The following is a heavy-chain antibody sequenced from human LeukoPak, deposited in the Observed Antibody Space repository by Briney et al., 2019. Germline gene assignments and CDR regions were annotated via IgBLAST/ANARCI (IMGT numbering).Heavy chain of an antibody. J-gene: IGHJ3*02. Sequence: SQTLSLTCAISGDSVSSNSATWNWIRQSPLRGLEWLGRTYYRSKWHNDYAVSVKSRVTINPDTSKNQFSLQLNSVTPEDTAVYYCARDKGGRGSAFDIWGQGTMVTVSS. CDR3: ARDKGGRGSAFDI. D-gene: IGHD2-15*01. V-gene: IGHV6-1*01. CDR1: GDSVSSNSAT. CDR2: TYYRSKWHN.